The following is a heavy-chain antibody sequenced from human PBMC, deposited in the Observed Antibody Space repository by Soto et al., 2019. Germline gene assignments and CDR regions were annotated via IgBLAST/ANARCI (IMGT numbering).Heavy chain of an antibody. CDR2: ISSSGSTI. Sequence: GGSLRLSCAASGFTFSSYEMDWVRQAPGKGLEWVSYISSSGSTIYYADSVKGRFTISRDNAKNSLYLQMNSLRAEDTAVYYCARAYYYGSGSYRSDYYYGMDVWGQGTTVTVS. CDR1: GFTFSSYE. D-gene: IGHD3-10*01. V-gene: IGHV3-48*03. J-gene: IGHJ6*02. CDR3: ARAYYYGSGSYRSDYYYGMDV.